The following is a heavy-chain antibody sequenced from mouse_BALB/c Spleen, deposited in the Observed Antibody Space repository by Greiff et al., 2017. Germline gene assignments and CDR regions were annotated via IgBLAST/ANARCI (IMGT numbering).Heavy chain of an antibody. CDR1: GYTFTSYW. Sequence: VKLVESGAELAKPGASVKMSCKASGYTFTSYWMHWVKQRPGQGLEWIGYINPSTGYTEYNQKFKDKATLTADKSSSTAYMQLSSLTSEDSAVYYCARGTTVDYWGQGTTLTVSS. CDR3: ARGTTVDY. D-gene: IGHD1-1*01. V-gene: IGHV1-7*01. J-gene: IGHJ2*01. CDR2: INPSTGYT.